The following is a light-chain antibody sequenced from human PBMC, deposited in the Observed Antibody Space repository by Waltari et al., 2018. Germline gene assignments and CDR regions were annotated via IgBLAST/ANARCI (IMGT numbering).Light chain of an antibody. V-gene: IGKV3-11*01. CDR1: QSVSNM. CDR2: DTS. CDR3: QQRSNWPPT. Sequence: EIVLTQSPGTLSLSPGERVTLSCRASQSVSNMLAWYQQKPGQAPRLLIYDTSNRATGIPARFSGSGSGTDFTLTISSLEPEDFAVYYCQQRSNWPPTFGQGTKVEI. J-gene: IGKJ1*01.